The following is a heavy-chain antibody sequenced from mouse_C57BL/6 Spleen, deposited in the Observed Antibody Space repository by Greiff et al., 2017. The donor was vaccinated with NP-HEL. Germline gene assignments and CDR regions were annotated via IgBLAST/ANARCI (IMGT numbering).Heavy chain of an antibody. CDR2: IYPGSGST. D-gene: IGHD2-2*01. J-gene: IGHJ2*01. CDR3: ANDGDYYGYNYFDY. CDR1: GYTFTSYW. Sequence: QVQLKQPGAELVKPGASVKMSCKASGYTFTSYWITWVKQRPGQGLEWIGDIYPGSGSTNYNEKFKSKATLTVDTSSSTAYMQLSSLTSEDSAVYYCANDGDYYGYNYFDYWGQGTTLTVSS. V-gene: IGHV1-55*01.